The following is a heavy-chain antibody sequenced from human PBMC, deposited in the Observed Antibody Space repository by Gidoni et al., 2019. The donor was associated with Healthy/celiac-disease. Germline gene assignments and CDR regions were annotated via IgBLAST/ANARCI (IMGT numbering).Heavy chain of an antibody. J-gene: IGHJ4*02. D-gene: IGHD1-26*01. CDR1: GFTFSSYA. CDR2: ISGSGGST. CDR3: AKQMGELLGYFDY. V-gene: IGHV3-23*01. Sequence: EVLLLESGGGLVQPGGSLRLSCAASGFTFSSYAMSWVRQAPGKGLEWVSAISGSGGSTYYADSVKGRFTISRDNSKNTLYLQMNSLRAEDTAVYYCAKQMGELLGYFDYWGQGTLVTVSS.